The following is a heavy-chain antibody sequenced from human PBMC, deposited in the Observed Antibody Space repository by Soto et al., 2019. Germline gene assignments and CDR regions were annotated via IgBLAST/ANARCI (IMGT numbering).Heavy chain of an antibody. V-gene: IGHV4-61*03. Sequence: SETLSLTCTVSGVSVNNDNYYWSWIRQPPGKGLEWIGFIYYTGSTTYNPSLKSRVTISLDTSRNHFSLRLSSVIPSDTAVFFCAREHMHPPEAFDFWGQGTLVTAPQ. CDR2: IYYTGST. CDR3: AREHMHPPEAFDF. J-gene: IGHJ4*02. D-gene: IGHD2-2*01. CDR1: GVSVNNDNYY.